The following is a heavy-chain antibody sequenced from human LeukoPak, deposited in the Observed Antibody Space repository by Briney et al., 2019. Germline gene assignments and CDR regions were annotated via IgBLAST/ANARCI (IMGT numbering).Heavy chain of an antibody. CDR3: ARLEVVVVAATTIDAFDI. CDR1: GLTFSSYG. J-gene: IGHJ3*02. V-gene: IGHV3-30*02. Sequence: PGGSLRLSCAASGLTFSSYGMHWVRQAPGKGLDWVAFIRYDGSNKYYADSVKGRFTISRDNAKNSLYLQMNSLRAEDTAVYYCARLEVVVVAATTIDAFDIWGQGTMVTVSS. CDR2: IRYDGSNK. D-gene: IGHD2-15*01.